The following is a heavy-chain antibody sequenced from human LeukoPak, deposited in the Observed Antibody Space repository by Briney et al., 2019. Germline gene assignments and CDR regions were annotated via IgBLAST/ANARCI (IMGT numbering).Heavy chain of an antibody. CDR3: ARVVERQWLVPGGGYFDY. D-gene: IGHD6-19*01. CDR2: IYTSGST. CDR1: GGSISSGSYY. Sequence: SETLSLTCTVSGGSISSGSYYWSWIRQPAGNGLEWIGRIYTSGSTNYNPSLKSRVTISVDTSKNQFSLKLSSVTAADTAVYYCARVVERQWLVPGGGYFDYWGQGTLVTVSS. J-gene: IGHJ4*02. V-gene: IGHV4-61*02.